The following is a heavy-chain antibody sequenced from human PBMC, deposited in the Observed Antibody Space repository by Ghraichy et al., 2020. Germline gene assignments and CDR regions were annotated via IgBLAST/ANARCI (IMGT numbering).Heavy chain of an antibody. J-gene: IGHJ3*02. CDR1: GGSISSYY. Sequence: SQTLSLTCTVSGGSISSYYWSWIRQPPGKGLEWIGYIYYSGSTNYNPSLKSRVTISVDTSKNQFSLKLSSVTAADTAVYYCARSSGLLWFGDHGSVGAFDIWGQGTMVTVSS. V-gene: IGHV4-59*01. CDR3: ARSSGLLWFGDHGSVGAFDI. CDR2: IYYSGST. D-gene: IGHD3-10*01.